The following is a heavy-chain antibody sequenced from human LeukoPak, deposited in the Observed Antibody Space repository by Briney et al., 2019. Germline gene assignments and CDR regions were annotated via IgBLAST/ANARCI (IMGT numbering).Heavy chain of an antibody. Sequence: PGGSLRLSCAASGFTFSSYAMHWVRQAPGKGLEWVAVISYDGSNKYYADSVKGRFTISRDNSKNTLYLQMNSLRAEDTAVYYCARDPARLWFGELLVNYFDYWGQGTLVTVSS. D-gene: IGHD3-10*01. CDR2: ISYDGSNK. V-gene: IGHV3-30*04. J-gene: IGHJ4*02. CDR3: ARDPARLWFGELLVNYFDY. CDR1: GFTFSSYA.